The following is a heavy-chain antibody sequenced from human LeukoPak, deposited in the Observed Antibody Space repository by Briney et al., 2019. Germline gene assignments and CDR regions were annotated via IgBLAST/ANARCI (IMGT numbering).Heavy chain of an antibody. CDR1: GGSINDAS. CDR2: IYHSGGT. Sequence: PSETLSLTCTVSGGSINDASWNWIRKPPGQGLEWIGYIYHSGGTNYNPSLKSRVTISLDTSKNQFSLKSSSVTAADTAVYYCARVGTYYRSLDSWGQGTLVTVSS. J-gene: IGHJ4*02. D-gene: IGHD3-10*01. V-gene: IGHV4-59*01. CDR3: ARVGTYYRSLDS.